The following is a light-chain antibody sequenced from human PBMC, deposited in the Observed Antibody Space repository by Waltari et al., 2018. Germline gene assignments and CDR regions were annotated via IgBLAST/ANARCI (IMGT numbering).Light chain of an antibody. CDR2: WAS. V-gene: IGKV4-1*01. Sequence: DIVMTQSPDSLAVSLGERATINCKSSQSVSYNSNNENYLAWYQHKPGQPPKLLISWASTRESGVPDRFSGSGSGTDFTLTISSLQPEDVAAYYCQHYSGTSSAFGQGTRLEIK. CDR3: QHYSGTSSA. CDR1: QSVSYNSNNENY. J-gene: IGKJ5*01.